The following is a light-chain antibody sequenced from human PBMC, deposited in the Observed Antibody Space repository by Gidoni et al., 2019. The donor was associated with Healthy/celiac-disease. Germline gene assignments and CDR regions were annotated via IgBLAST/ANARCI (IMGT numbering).Light chain of an antibody. CDR2: GAS. V-gene: IGKV3-15*01. CDR3: QQYNNWPPLT. J-gene: IGKJ4*01. Sequence: EIVMTQSPANLSVSPGERATISCRASQSVSRNLAWYQQKPGQAPRLLIYGASTRATGIPARFSGSGSGTEFTLTISSLQSEDFAVYYCQQYNNWPPLTFGGGTKVEIK. CDR1: QSVSRN.